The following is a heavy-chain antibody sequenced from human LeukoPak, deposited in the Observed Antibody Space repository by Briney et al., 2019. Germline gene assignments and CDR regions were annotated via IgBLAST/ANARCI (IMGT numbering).Heavy chain of an antibody. V-gene: IGHV3-23*01. D-gene: IGHD3-10*01. CDR1: GFTFTSYA. CDR2: VSGCGGGT. CDR3: AKGGDYYGATFDF. Sequence: GGSLRLSCAASGFTFTSYAMTWVRQAPGKGLEWVSSVSGCGGGTYYADSVKGRFTISRDNSKNTLYLQMNSLRAEDTAVYFCAKGGDYYGATFDFWGQGTLVTVSS. J-gene: IGHJ4*02.